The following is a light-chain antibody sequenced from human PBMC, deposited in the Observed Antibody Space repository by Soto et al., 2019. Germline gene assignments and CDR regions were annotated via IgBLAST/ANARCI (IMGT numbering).Light chain of an antibody. Sequence: QSVLTQPASVSGSPGQTITISCTGAVSEVAAYTYVSWYQQHPGKGPKLIIYDVSNRPLGVSNRFSGSKSGTTASLSISRLQAEDEADYYCSSFTRIVGLFGGGTKLTVL. J-gene: IGLJ3*02. V-gene: IGLV2-14*01. CDR3: SSFTRIVGL. CDR2: DVS. CDR1: VSEVAAYTY.